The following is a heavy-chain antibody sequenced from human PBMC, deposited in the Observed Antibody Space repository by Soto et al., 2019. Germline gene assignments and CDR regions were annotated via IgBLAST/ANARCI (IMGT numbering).Heavy chain of an antibody. Sequence: SETLSLTCTVSGGSITNYYWSWIRQPTGKGLEWIGRIYTKERTNYNLSFRNRVTMSVDTSKNQFSLKLDAVTAADTAVYYCARDDYKDGGNNWFDPWGQGTLVTVSS. V-gene: IGHV4-4*07. CDR1: GGSITNYY. CDR3: ARDDYKDGGNNWFDP. CDR2: IYTKERT. D-gene: IGHD3-16*01. J-gene: IGHJ5*02.